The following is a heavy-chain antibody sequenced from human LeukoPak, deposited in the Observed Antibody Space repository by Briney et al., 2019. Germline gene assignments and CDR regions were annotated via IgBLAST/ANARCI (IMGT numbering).Heavy chain of an antibody. V-gene: IGHV1-69*04. CDR3: TRQEWELPGYYYYYMDV. D-gene: IGHD1-26*01. CDR1: GGTFSSYA. CDR2: IIPILGIA. Sequence: SVKVSCKASGGTFSSYAISWVRQAPGQGLEWMGRIIPILGIANYAQKFQGRVTITADKSTSTAYMELSSLRSEDTAVYYCTRQEWELPGYYYYYMDVWGQGTTVTVSS. J-gene: IGHJ6*03.